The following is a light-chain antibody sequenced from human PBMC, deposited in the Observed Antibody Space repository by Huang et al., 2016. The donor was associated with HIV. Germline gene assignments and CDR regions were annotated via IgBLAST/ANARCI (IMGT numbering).Light chain of an antibody. CDR1: QNINTY. V-gene: IGKV3-11*01. J-gene: IGKJ4*01. CDR2: AAS. CDR3: QQRSSWPLT. Sequence: EIVLTQSPVTLSMSPGQRATLSCRASQNINTYLAWYQQKPGQPPRLRSYAASNRATGIPARFSGSGSGTDFTPTISSLEPEDFVVYFCQQRSSWPLTFGGGTTIEIK.